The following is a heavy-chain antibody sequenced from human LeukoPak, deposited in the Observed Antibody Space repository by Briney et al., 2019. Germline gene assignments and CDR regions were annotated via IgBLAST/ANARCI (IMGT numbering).Heavy chain of an antibody. V-gene: IGHV1-8*03. CDR3: AKDWKPIAAAGFPDY. Sequence: ASVKVSCKASGYTFTSYDINWVRQATGQGLEWMGWMNPNSGNTGYAQKFQGRVTITRNTSISTAYMELSSLRSEDTAVYYCAKDWKPIAAAGFPDYWGQGTLVTVSS. CDR2: MNPNSGNT. J-gene: IGHJ4*02. D-gene: IGHD6-13*01. CDR1: GYTFTSYD.